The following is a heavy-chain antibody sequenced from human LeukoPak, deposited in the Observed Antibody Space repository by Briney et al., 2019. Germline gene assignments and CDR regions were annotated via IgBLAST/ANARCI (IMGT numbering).Heavy chain of an antibody. CDR1: GGSISNYC. V-gene: IGHV4-59*01. D-gene: IGHD5-18*01. Sequence: SETLSLTCTVSGGSISNYCWSRIRQPPGKGLEWIGYICYSGSTNYNPSLKSRVTISVDTSKNQFSLKLSSVTAADTAVYYCARGYTYGPPVEYWGQGTLVTVSS. CDR3: ARGYTYGPPVEY. CDR2: ICYSGST. J-gene: IGHJ4*02.